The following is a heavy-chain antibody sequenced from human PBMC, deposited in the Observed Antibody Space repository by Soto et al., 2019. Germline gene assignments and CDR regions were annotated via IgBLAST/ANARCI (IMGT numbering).Heavy chain of an antibody. Sequence: GGSLRLSCAASGFTFSGDAMNWVRQAPGKGLEWVSSISTTSTYIYYADSVKGRFTISRENANNSLHLQMNSLRAEDTAVYYCVRDYVMDVWGQGTTVTVSS. CDR1: GFTFSGDA. D-gene: IGHD3-10*02. CDR3: VRDYVMDV. J-gene: IGHJ6*02. CDR2: ISTTSTYI. V-gene: IGHV3-21*01.